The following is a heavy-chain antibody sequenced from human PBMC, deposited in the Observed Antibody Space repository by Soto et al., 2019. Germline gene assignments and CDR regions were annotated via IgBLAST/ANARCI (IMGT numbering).Heavy chain of an antibody. D-gene: IGHD3-10*01. J-gene: IGHJ4*02. Sequence: ASVKVSCKVSGYTLTELSMHWVRQAPGKGLEWMGGFDPEDGETIYAQKFQGRVTMTEDTSTKTAYLQWSSLKASDTAIYYCARLPRFLWFGALTSRAYYFNYWGPGTLVTVS. CDR1: GYTLTELS. CDR3: ARLPRFLWFGALTSRAYYFNY. V-gene: IGHV1-24*01. CDR2: FDPEDGET.